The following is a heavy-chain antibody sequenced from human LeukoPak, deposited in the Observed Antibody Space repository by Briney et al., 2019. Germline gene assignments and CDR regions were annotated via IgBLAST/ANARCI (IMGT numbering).Heavy chain of an antibody. Sequence: GASVKLSCKVSGYTLTELSILWVRQAPGKGLEWMGNFDPKDGKGTYAQNFQGRVMMTEDTPTETAYMDLSSLRSEDTAVYYCASLRLGPDSDMDVWGQGTTVTVSS. V-gene: IGHV1-24*01. J-gene: IGHJ6*02. CDR3: ASLRLGPDSDMDV. D-gene: IGHD3-3*01. CDR2: FDPKDGKG. CDR1: GYTLTELS.